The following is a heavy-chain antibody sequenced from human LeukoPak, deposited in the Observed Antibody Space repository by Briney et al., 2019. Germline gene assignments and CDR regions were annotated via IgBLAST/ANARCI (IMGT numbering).Heavy chain of an antibody. CDR3: AKHRRSTLVTAYIDS. CDR1: GFTFSTLA. CDR2: ISSRGDDT. V-gene: IGHV3-23*01. J-gene: IGHJ4*02. Sequence: GGSLRLSCTASGFTFSTLAMSWVRQAPGKGLEWVSSISSRGDDTSYADSVKGRFTISRDNSKNTLYLQLNSLRVDDAAIYYCAKHRRSTLVTAYIDSWGQGTLVTVSS. D-gene: IGHD2-21*02.